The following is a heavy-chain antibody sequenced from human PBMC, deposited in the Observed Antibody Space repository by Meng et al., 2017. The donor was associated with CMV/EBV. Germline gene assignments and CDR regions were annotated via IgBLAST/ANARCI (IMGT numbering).Heavy chain of an antibody. V-gene: IGHV3-30*04. CDR3: ARDPRLWVAGANPLYYFDY. D-gene: IGHD6-19*01. CDR2: ISYDGSNK. J-gene: IGHJ4*02. CDR1: GFTFSSYA. Sequence: GGSLRLSCAASGFTFSSYAMHWVRQAPGKGLEWAAVISYDGSNKYYADSAKGRFTSSRDNSKNTLYLQMNSLRAEDTAVYYCARDPRLWVAGANPLYYFDYWGQGTLVTVSS.